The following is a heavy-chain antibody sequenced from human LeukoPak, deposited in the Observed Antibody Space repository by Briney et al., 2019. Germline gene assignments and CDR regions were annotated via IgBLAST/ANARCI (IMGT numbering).Heavy chain of an antibody. Sequence: GGSLRLSCEASGFTFSAYAMTWVRQAPGKGLEWVSAISGRTGGTYYADSVKGRFTISRDNSKSTLYLQMDSLRAEDTAVYYCAKCGNSGCHLIDYWGQGTLVTVSS. CDR1: GFTFSAYA. D-gene: IGHD5-12*01. V-gene: IGHV3-23*01. CDR2: ISGRTGGT. J-gene: IGHJ4*02. CDR3: AKCGNSGCHLIDY.